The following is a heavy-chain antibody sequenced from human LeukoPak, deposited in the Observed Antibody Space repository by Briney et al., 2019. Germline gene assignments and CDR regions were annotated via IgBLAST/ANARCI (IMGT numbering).Heavy chain of an antibody. D-gene: IGHD6-13*01. J-gene: IGHJ4*02. Sequence: PSETLSLTCAVYGGSFSGYYWSWIRQPPGKGLEWIGEINHSGSTNYNPSFKSRVTISVDTSKNQFSLKLSSVTAADTAVYYCARGRPVIAAAGTFFDYWGQGTLVTVSS. CDR3: ARGRPVIAAAGTFFDY. CDR1: GGSFSGYY. CDR2: INHSGST. V-gene: IGHV4-34*01.